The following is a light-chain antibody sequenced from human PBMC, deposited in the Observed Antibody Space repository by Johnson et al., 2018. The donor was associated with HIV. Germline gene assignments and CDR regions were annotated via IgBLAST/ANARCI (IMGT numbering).Light chain of an antibody. V-gene: IGLV1-51*01. CDR2: DNN. CDR3: GKLDSSLRPCF. Sequence: QSVLSQPPSVSAAPGQKVTISCSGSSSNIGNNYVSWYQQLPGTAPKLLIYDNNKRTSGIPDRFSGSKSGTSATLGITGLQTGDEADYYCGKLDSSLRPCFFGTGTKVTVL. J-gene: IGLJ1*01. CDR1: SSNIGNNY.